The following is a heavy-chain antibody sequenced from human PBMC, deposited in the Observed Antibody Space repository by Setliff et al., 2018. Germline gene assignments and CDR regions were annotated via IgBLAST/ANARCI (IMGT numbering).Heavy chain of an antibody. CDR3: ARGRIAVAGTGVGPFDY. V-gene: IGHV4-39*07. Sequence: PSETLSLTCTVSGASISGGSFYWAWIRQPPGKGLEWIGEINHSGSTNYNPSLKSRVTISVDTSKNQFSLKLSSVTAADTAVYYCARGRIAVAGTGVGPFDYWGQGTLVTVSS. D-gene: IGHD6-19*01. J-gene: IGHJ4*02. CDR2: INHSGST. CDR1: GASISGGSFY.